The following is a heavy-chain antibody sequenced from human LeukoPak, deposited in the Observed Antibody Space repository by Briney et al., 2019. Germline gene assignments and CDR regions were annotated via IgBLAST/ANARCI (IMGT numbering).Heavy chain of an antibody. CDR2: MNPNSGNT. Sequence: VASVKVSCKASGYTFTSYGISWVRQATGQGLEWMGWMNPNSGNTGYAQNFQGRVTMTRNTSISTAYMELSSLRSEDTAVYYCARRCPLSVYGGKDRSRWFDPWGQGTLVTVSS. CDR1: GYTFTSYG. J-gene: IGHJ5*02. V-gene: IGHV1-8*02. D-gene: IGHD2-15*01. CDR3: ARRCPLSVYGGKDRSRWFDP.